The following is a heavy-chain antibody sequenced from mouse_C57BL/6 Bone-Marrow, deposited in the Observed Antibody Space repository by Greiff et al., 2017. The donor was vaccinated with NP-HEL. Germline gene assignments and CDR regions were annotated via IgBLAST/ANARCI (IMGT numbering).Heavy chain of an antibody. CDR2: ISYSGST. J-gene: IGHJ1*03. CDR3: ARYGGSSFWYFDV. D-gene: IGHD1-1*01. Sequence: EVKLEESGPGLAKPSQTLSLTCSVTGYSITSDYWNWLRKFPGNKLEYMGYISYSGSTYYNPSLKSRISITRDTSKNQYDLQLNSVTTEDTATYYCARYGGSSFWYFDVWGTGTTVTVSS. CDR1: GYSITSDY. V-gene: IGHV3-8*01.